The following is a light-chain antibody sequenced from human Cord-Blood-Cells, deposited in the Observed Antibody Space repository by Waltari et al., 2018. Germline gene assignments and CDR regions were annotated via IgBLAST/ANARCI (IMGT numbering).Light chain of an antibody. V-gene: IGLV2-23*03. CDR3: CSYAGSSTFVV. CDR2: EGS. CDR1: SSDVGSYNL. J-gene: IGLJ2*01. Sequence: QSALTQPASVSGSPGQSITISCTGTSSDVGSYNLVSWYQQHPGKAPKLMIYEGSKRPSGVSKRFSGSKSGNTASLTISGLQAEDEVDYYCCSYAGSSTFVVFGGGTKLTVL.